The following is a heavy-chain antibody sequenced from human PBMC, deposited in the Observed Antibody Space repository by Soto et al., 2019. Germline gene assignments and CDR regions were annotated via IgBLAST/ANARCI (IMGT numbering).Heavy chain of an antibody. CDR2: ISSSSSYI. J-gene: IGHJ6*02. V-gene: IGHV3-21*01. CDR1: AFTFSSYS. Sequence: GGSLRLSCAASAFTFSSYSMNWVRQAPGKGLEWVSSISSSSSYIYYADSVKGRFTISRDNAKNSLYLQMNSLRAEDTAVYYCARDPWFGDYGMDVWGQGTTVTVSS. D-gene: IGHD3-10*01. CDR3: ARDPWFGDYGMDV.